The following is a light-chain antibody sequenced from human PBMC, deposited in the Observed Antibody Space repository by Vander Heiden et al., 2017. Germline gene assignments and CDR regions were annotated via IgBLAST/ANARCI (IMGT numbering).Light chain of an antibody. Sequence: DIVMTQSPLSLPATPGEPASISCRSSQSLLHSNGYNYLDWYLQKPGQSPQLLIYLGSNRASGVPDRFSGSGSGTDFTLKISRVEAEDVGVYYCMQALQTPDTFGQGTRLEIK. J-gene: IGKJ5*01. V-gene: IGKV2-28*01. CDR1: QSLLHSNGYNY. CDR2: LGS. CDR3: MQALQTPDT.